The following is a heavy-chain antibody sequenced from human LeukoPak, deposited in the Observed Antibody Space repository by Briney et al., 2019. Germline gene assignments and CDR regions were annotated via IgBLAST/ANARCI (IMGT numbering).Heavy chain of an antibody. Sequence: GGSLRLSCAASGFTFSSYWMHWVRQAPGKGLVWVSRISSDGSSTSYADSVKGRFTISRDNAKNTLYLQMNSLRAEDTAVYYCARDVGSSSWYMANWFDPWGQGTLVTVSS. D-gene: IGHD6-13*01. CDR1: GFTFSSYW. V-gene: IGHV3-74*01. CDR2: ISSDGSST. CDR3: ARDVGSSSWYMANWFDP. J-gene: IGHJ5*02.